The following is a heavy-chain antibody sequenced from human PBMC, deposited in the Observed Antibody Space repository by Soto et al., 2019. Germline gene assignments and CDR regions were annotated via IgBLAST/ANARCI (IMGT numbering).Heavy chain of an antibody. CDR2: VYYSGTT. D-gene: IGHD4-17*01. J-gene: IGHJ4*02. CDR3: ARTTAVPNTLRSRYFFDY. V-gene: IGHV4-61*01. CDR1: GGSVSDKTYY. Sequence: SETLSLTCCVSGGSVSDKTYYWSWIRQPPGKRLEWIGYVYYSGTTNYNPSLKSRVTISVDLSKNRFSLRLSSVTTADTALYYCARTTAVPNTLRSRYFFDYWGQGALVTVSS.